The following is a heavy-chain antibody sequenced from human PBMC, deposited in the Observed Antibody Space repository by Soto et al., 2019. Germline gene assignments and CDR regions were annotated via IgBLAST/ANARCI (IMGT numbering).Heavy chain of an antibody. CDR3: VRASTNLDLGVLDY. D-gene: IGHD3-16*01. CDR2: INGRGNYI. J-gene: IGHJ4*02. V-gene: IGHV3-21*01. CDR1: GFTFSTYT. Sequence: GGSLRLSCASSGFTFSTYTMNWVRQAPGKGLEWVSSINGRGNYIYYAESVKGRFTISRDNAKNSLYLQMDRLRAEDTALYYCVRASTNLDLGVLDYWGQGTLVTVSS.